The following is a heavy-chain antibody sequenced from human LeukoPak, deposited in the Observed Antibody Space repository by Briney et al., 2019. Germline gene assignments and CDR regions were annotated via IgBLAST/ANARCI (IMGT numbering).Heavy chain of an antibody. Sequence: PSETLSLTCAVYGGSFSGYYWSWIRQPPGKGLEWIGEINHSGSTNYNPSLKSRVTISVDTSKIQFSLKLSSVAAADTAVYYCARGDYGSNNGQNAFDIWGQGTMVTVSS. CDR2: INHSGST. CDR1: GGSFSGYY. V-gene: IGHV4-34*01. CDR3: ARGDYGSNNGQNAFDI. D-gene: IGHD4-23*01. J-gene: IGHJ3*02.